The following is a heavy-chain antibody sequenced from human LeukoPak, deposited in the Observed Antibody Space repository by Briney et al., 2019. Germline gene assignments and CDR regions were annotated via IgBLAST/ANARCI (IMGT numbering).Heavy chain of an antibody. CDR1: GYTFTDYY. D-gene: IGHD6-13*01. J-gene: IGHJ4*02. V-gene: IGHV1-2*06. Sequence: ASVKVSCKASGYTFTDYYMHWVRQAPGQGLEWMGRIIPNSGGTNYAQKFQGRVTMTRGTSISTAYMELSRLTSDDTAVYYCARDRGIAAAGTSFTFDYWGQGTLVTVSS. CDR3: ARDRGIAAAGTSFTFDY. CDR2: IIPNSGGT.